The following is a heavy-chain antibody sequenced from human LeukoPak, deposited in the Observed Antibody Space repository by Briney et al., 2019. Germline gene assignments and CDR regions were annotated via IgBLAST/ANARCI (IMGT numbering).Heavy chain of an antibody. D-gene: IGHD6-13*01. J-gene: IGHJ4*02. CDR1: GFTFHRYS. V-gene: IGHV3-23*01. CDR2: ISGSGGST. CDR3: AKIDGIAAADNDFDY. Sequence: PGVSLRLSCAASGFTFHRYSMSWVRHAPGKGLEWVSAISGSGGSTYYADSVKGRFTISRDNSKNTLYLQMNSLRAEDTAVYYCAKIDGIAAADNDFDYWGQGTQVTVSS.